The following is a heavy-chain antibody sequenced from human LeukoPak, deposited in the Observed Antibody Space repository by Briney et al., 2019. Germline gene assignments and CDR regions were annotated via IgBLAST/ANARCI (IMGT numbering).Heavy chain of an antibody. Sequence: GGSLRLSCAASGFTFSSYDMNWVRQAPGTGLEWVSYISSSGSTIYYADSVKGRFTISRDNAKNSLYLQMNSLRAEDTAVYYCAREGYCSSASCVYGMDVWGQGTTVTVSS. D-gene: IGHD2-2*01. CDR2: ISSSGSTI. CDR1: GFTFSSYD. J-gene: IGHJ6*02. V-gene: IGHV3-48*03. CDR3: AREGYCSSASCVYGMDV.